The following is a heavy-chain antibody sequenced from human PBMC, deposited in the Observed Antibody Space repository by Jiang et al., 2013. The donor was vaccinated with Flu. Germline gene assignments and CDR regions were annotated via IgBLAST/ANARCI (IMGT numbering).Heavy chain of an antibody. J-gene: IGHJ6*02. V-gene: IGHV4-39*01. D-gene: IGHD3-9*01. Sequence: GLVKPSETLSLTCTVSGGSISSSSYYWGWIRQPPGKGLEWIGSIYYSGSTYYNPSLKSRVTISVDTSKNQFSLKLSSVTAADTAVYYCARLLRYFDWSHSTRRGYYYYYGMDVWGQGTTVTVSS. CDR2: IYYSGST. CDR3: ARLLRYFDWSHSTRRGYYYYYGMDV. CDR1: GGSISSSSYY.